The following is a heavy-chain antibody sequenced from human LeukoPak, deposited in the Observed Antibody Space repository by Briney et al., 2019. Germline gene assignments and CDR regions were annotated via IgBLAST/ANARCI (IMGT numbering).Heavy chain of an antibody. D-gene: IGHD5-12*01. CDR3: GKTRGYTGYDLPDY. V-gene: IGHV1-2*02. CDR1: GYTFTGYY. Sequence: ASVKVSCKTSGYTFTGYYIHWVRQAPGQGLEWMGWINPNSGGANYAQNFQGRVTMTRDTSISTASMELSSLRSDDTAVYYCGKTRGYTGYDLPDYWGQGTLVTVSS. J-gene: IGHJ4*02. CDR2: INPNSGGA.